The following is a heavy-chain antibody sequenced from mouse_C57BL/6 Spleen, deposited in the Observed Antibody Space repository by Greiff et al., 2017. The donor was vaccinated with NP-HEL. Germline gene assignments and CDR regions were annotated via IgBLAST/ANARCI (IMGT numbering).Heavy chain of an antibody. D-gene: IGHD1-1*01. J-gene: IGHJ1*03. CDR2: IDPSDSET. CDR1: GYTFTSYW. Sequence: QVQLQQPGAELVRPGSSVKLSCKASGYTFTSYWMHWVKQRPIQGLEWIGNIDPSDSETHYNQKFKDKATLTVDKSSSTAYMQLSSLTSEDSAVYYCARGSSYDSYWYFDVWGTGTTVTVSS. CDR3: ARGSSYDSYWYFDV. V-gene: IGHV1-52*01.